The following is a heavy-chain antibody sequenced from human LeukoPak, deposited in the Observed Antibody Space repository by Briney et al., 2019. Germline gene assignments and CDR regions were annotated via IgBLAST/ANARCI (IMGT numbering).Heavy chain of an antibody. Sequence: SETLSLTCTVSGGSISTYYWTWVRQPPGKGLEWIGYIYYSGSTNYNPSLKSRVTISVDTSKNQFSLKLSSVTAADTAVYYCARGGEAATADWGRGILVTVSS. CDR1: GGSISTYY. J-gene: IGHJ4*02. V-gene: IGHV4-59*01. CDR3: ARGGEAATAD. CDR2: IYYSGST. D-gene: IGHD6-13*01.